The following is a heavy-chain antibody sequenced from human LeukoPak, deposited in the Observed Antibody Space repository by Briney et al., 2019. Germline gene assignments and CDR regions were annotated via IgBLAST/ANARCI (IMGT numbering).Heavy chain of an antibody. Sequence: GRSLRLSCAASGFTFDDYSMQWVRQAPGKGREWVSGISWNSGSIAYADSVEGRCTMSRDNAKNSLYLQMNRLRAEDTAFYFCAIELYSISWYYFDYWGQETLVTVSS. CDR3: AIELYSISWYYFDY. CDR1: GFTFDDYS. J-gene: IGHJ4*02. D-gene: IGHD6-13*01. V-gene: IGHV3-9*01. CDR2: ISWNSGSI.